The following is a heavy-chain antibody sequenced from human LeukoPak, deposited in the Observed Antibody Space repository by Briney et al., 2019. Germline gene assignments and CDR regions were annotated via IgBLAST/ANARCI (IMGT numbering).Heavy chain of an antibody. J-gene: IGHJ4*02. D-gene: IGHD1-26*01. V-gene: IGHV3-7*01. CDR1: GFTFSDNW. CDR2: VKKDASEK. Sequence: GGSLRLSCAASGFTFSDNWMTWVRQAPGKGLEWVASVKKDASEKFYVDSVKGRFTISRDNAKNSLYLQMNSLRAGDTAVYYCARGGGSYQNFDCWGQGTLVTVSS. CDR3: ARGGGSYQNFDC.